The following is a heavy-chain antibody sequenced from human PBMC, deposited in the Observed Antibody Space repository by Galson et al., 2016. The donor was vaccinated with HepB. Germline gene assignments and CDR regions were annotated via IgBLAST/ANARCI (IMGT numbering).Heavy chain of an antibody. CDR2: IYYSGST. Sequence: LSLTCTVSGGSISSYYWSWIRQPPGKGLEWIGYIYYSGSTNYNPSLKSRVTISVDTSKNQFSLKLTSVTAAVTAVYYCATYLGGIVRASDYWGQGTLVTVSS. CDR3: ATYLGGIVRASDY. CDR1: GGSISSYY. V-gene: IGHV4-59*08. J-gene: IGHJ4*02. D-gene: IGHD1-26*01.